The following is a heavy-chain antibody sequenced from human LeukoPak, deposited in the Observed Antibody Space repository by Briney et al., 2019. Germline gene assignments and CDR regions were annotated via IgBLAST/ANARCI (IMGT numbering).Heavy chain of an antibody. J-gene: IGHJ4*02. CDR3: ARSDYYDYRQIDF. CDR2: IYYSGIS. V-gene: IGHV4-39*01. CDR1: GDSISTSSYY. Sequence: SETLSLTCTVSGDSISTSSYYWGWIRQPPGKGLEWLGSIYYSGISHYNPSLKRRVTIYVDTSRSQFSLHLYSVTAADTAVFYCARSDYYDYRQIDFWGQGTLVTVSS. D-gene: IGHD3-22*01.